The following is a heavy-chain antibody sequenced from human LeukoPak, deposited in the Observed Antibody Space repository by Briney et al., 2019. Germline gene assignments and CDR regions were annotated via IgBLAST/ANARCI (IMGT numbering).Heavy chain of an antibody. D-gene: IGHD4-17*01. CDR2: IIPIFGTA. J-gene: IGHJ5*02. CDR3: ARDATDWFDP. CDR1: GGTFSSYA. V-gene: IGHV1-69*05. Sequence: SVRVSCKASGGTFSSYAISWVRQAPGQGLEWMGGIIPIFGTANYAQKFQGRVTITTDESTSTAYMELSSLRSEDTAVYYCARDATDWFDPWGQGTLVTVSS.